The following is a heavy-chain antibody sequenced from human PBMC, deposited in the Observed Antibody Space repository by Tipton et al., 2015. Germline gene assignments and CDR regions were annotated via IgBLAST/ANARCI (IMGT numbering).Heavy chain of an antibody. CDR2: ISHSGNT. Sequence: LRLSCAVSGYSIGGAYHWDWIRQPPGKGLEWIGSISHSGNTYYNPPLKSRVTMSRDTSKNQFSLKLTSVTAADTAVYYCACQDYDSLTRDYQTVDYWGQGTLVTVSS. V-gene: IGHV4-38-2*01. CDR3: ACQDYDSLTRDYQTVDY. CDR1: GYSIGGAYH. J-gene: IGHJ4*02. D-gene: IGHD3-9*01.